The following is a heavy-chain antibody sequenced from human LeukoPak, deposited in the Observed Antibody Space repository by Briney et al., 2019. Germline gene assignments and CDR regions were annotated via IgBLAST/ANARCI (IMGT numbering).Heavy chain of an antibody. V-gene: IGHV4-39*07. J-gene: IGHJ4*02. CDR3: ARGVEMATTSPGRYDY. CDR2: IYYSGST. Sequence: SETLSLTCTVSGGSISSSSYYWGWIRQPPGKGLEWIGSIYYSGSTYYNPSLKSRVTISVDTSKNQFSLKLSSVTAADTAVYYCARGVEMATTSPGRYDYWGQGTLVTVSS. CDR1: GGSISSSSYY. D-gene: IGHD5-24*01.